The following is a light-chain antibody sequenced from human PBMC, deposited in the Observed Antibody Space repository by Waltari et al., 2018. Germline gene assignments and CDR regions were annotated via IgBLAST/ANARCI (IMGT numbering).Light chain of an antibody. J-gene: IGKJ1*01. V-gene: IGKV3-11*01. CDR1: QSISTY. CDR2: DAS. CDR3: QQRSNWWT. Sequence: EIVLTQSPDTLSLSPGERATLSRRASQSISTYLAWYQQRPGQAPRLLIYDASNRATGIPARFSGSGSGTDFTLTISSLEPEDFAVYYCQQRSNWWTFGQGTKVEIK.